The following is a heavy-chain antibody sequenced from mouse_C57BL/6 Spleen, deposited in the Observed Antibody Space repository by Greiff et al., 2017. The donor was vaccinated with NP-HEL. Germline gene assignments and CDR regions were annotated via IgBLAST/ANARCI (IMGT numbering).Heavy chain of an antibody. J-gene: IGHJ4*01. CDR2: INPGSGGT. D-gene: IGHD1-1*01. CDR3: ARWSGSRGDYYAMDY. Sequence: QVQLKQSGAELVRPGTSVKVSCKASGYAFTNYLIEWVKQRPGQGLEWIGVINPGSGGTNYNEKFKGKATLTADKSSSTAYMQLSSLTSEDSAVYFCARWSGSRGDYYAMDYWGQGTSVTVSS. CDR1: GYAFTNYL. V-gene: IGHV1-54*01.